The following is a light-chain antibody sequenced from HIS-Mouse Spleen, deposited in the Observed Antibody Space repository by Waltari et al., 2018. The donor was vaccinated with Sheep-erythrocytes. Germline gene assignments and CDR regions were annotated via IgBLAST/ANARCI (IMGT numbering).Light chain of an antibody. J-gene: IGKJ3*01. CDR3: QQYGSSPFT. V-gene: IGKV3-20*01. CDR1: QGVSSSY. Sequence: EIVLTQSPGTLSLSPGERATLSCRANQGVSSSYLAWYQQKPGQAPRLLIYSASSRATGIPDFTLTISRLEPEDFAVYYCQQYGSSPFTFGPGTKVDIK. CDR2: SAS.